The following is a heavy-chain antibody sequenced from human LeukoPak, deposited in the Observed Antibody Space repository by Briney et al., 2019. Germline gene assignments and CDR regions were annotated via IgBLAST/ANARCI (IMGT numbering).Heavy chain of an antibody. CDR3: ARLKYYDSTGYNPGYYMDV. CDR1: GGSIINYY. Sequence: ASETLSLTCTVSGGSIINYYWSWIRQSAGTGLEWVGRIYVTGSTIYNPSLQSRLSMSVDTSKNQLSLRLTSVTAADTAVYFCARLKYYDSTGYNPGYYMDVWGKGIAVTVSS. CDR2: IYVTGST. J-gene: IGHJ6*03. V-gene: IGHV4-4*07. D-gene: IGHD3-22*01.